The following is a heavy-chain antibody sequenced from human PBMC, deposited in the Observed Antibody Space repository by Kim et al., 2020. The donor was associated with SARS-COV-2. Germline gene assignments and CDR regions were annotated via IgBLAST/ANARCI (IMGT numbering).Heavy chain of an antibody. V-gene: IGHV3-30-3*01. CDR1: GFTFSSYA. D-gene: IGHD3-10*01. J-gene: IGHJ4*02. CDR2: ISYDGSNK. Sequence: GGSLRLSCAASGFTFSSYAMHWVRQAPGKGLEWVAVISYDGSNKYYADSVKGRFTISRDNSKNTLYLQMNSLRAEDTAVYYCARDRTLWFREPYYWGQGTLVTVSS. CDR3: ARDRTLWFREPYY.